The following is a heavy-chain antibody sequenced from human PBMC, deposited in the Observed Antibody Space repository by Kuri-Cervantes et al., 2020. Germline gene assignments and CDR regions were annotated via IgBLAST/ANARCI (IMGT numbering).Heavy chain of an antibody. CDR1: GYTFTSYG. V-gene: IGHV1-2*02. Sequence: ASVKVFCKASGYTFTSYGISWVRQAPGQGLEWMGWINPNSGGTNYAQKFQGRVTLTRDTSISTAYMELSRLRSDDTAVYYCARESLMGSGYYYDYWGQGTQVTVSS. J-gene: IGHJ4*02. D-gene: IGHD3-22*01. CDR3: ARESLMGSGYYYDY. CDR2: INPNSGGT.